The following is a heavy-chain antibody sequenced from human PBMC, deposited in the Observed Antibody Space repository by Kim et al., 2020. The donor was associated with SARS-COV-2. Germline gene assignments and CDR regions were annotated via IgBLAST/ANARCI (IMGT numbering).Heavy chain of an antibody. CDR3: ARHLRNWYFDL. CDR2: T. Sequence: TSSTPSSKGRVTISVATSKKQFSLRLSSVTAADAAVYYCARHLRNWYFDLWGRGTLVTVSS. V-gene: IGHV4-39*01. J-gene: IGHJ2*01.